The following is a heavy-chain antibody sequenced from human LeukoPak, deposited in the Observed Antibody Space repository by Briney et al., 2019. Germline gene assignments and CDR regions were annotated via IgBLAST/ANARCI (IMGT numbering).Heavy chain of an antibody. Sequence: GGSLRLSCAASGFTFSSYAMSWVRQAPGKGLEWVSAISGSGGSTYYAGSVKGRFTISRDNSKNTLYLQMNSLRAEDTAVYFCVKDRPCETCMPMDAWGQGTTVTVSS. J-gene: IGHJ6*02. CDR2: ISGSGGST. D-gene: IGHD2-2*01. CDR3: VKDRPCETCMPMDA. V-gene: IGHV3-23*01. CDR1: GFTFSSYA.